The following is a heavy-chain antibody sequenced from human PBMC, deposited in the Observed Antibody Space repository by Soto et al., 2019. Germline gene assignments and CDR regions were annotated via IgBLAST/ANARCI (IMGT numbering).Heavy chain of an antibody. CDR3: ARSRIVMGYSSSWYREDGWFDP. D-gene: IGHD6-13*01. V-gene: IGHV1-69*01. J-gene: IGHJ5*02. CDR2: IIPIFGTA. CDR1: GGTFSSYA. Sequence: QVQLVQSGAEVKKPGSSVKVSCKASGGTFSSYAISWVRQAPGQGLEWMGGIIPIFGTANYAQKIQGRVTITADESTSTAYMELSSLRSEDTAVYYCARSRIVMGYSSSWYREDGWFDPWGQGTLVTVSS.